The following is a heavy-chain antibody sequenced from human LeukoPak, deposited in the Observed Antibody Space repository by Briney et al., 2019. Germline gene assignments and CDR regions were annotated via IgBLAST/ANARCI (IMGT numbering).Heavy chain of an antibody. CDR1: GGSISSYY. V-gene: IGHV4-59*01. CDR2: IYYSGST. J-gene: IGHJ6*02. Sequence: SETLSLTCTVSGGSISSYYWSWIRQPPGKGLEWIGYIYYSGSTNYNPSLKSRVTISVDTSKNQFSLKLSSVTAADTAVYYCARDHRTLLESGSPGQGQGPYYYYGMDVWGQGTMVTVSS. CDR3: ARDHRTLLESGSPGQGQGPYYYYGMDV. D-gene: IGHD1-26*01.